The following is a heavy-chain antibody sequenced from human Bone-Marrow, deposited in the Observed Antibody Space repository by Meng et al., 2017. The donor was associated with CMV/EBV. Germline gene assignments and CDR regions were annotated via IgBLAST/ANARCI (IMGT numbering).Heavy chain of an antibody. D-gene: IGHD1-7*01. Sequence: SGPTLVKPTETLTLTCTVSGFSLSNARMGVSWIRQPPGKALEWLAHIFSNDEKSYSTSLKSRLTISKDTSKSQVVLTMTNMDPVDTATYYCARILTGTHYYYYDMDVWGQGTTVTVSS. CDR1: GFSLSNARMG. CDR2: IFSNDEK. J-gene: IGHJ6*02. CDR3: ARILTGTHYYYYDMDV. V-gene: IGHV2-26*01.